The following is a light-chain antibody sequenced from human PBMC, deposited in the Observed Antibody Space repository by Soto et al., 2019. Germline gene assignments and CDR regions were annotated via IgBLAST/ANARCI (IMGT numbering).Light chain of an antibody. CDR3: QQYYEFPLT. J-gene: IGKJ4*01. CDR2: VAS. Sequence: IQMTQSPSSLSASVGDRVTITCRASQDISSYLAWYQQKPGKAPNLLIYVASTLQSGVPSRFSGSGSGTDFTLTISRLQSEDFATYYCQQYYEFPLTFGGGTKVDIK. CDR1: QDISSY. V-gene: IGKV1-8*01.